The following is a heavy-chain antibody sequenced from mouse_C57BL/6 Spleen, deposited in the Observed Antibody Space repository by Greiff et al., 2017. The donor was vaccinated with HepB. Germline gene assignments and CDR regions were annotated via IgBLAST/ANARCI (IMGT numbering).Heavy chain of an antibody. CDR1: GYTFTSYW. CDR3: ERVFYDYDWYFDV. D-gene: IGHD2-4*01. Sequence: QVQLQQSGAELVKPGASVKLSCKASGYTFTSYWMHWVKQRPGQGLEWIGMIHPNSGSTNYNEKFKSKATLTVDKSSSTAYMQLSSLTSEDSAVYYCERVFYDYDWYFDVWGTGTTVTVSS. V-gene: IGHV1-64*01. CDR2: IHPNSGST. J-gene: IGHJ1*03.